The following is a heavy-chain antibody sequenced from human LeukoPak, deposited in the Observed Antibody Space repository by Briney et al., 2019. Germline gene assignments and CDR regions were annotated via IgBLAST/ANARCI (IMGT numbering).Heavy chain of an antibody. J-gene: IGHJ3*02. CDR1: GFTLSSYW. V-gene: IGHV4-30-2*01. CDR3: ARDGGYDHDAFDI. D-gene: IGHD5-12*01. Sequence: LRLSCAASGFTLSSYWMSWIRQPPGKGLEWIGYIYHSGSTYYNPSLKSRVTISVDRSKNQFSLKLSSVTAADTAVYYCARDGGYDHDAFDIWGQGTMVTVSS. CDR2: IYHSGST.